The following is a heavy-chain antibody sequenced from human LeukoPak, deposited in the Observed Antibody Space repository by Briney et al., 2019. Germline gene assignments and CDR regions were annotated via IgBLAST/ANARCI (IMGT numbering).Heavy chain of an antibody. D-gene: IGHD4-23*01. CDR1: GFTFSNYA. CDR3: VKDRRYDGNAALSWFDP. V-gene: IGHV3-23*01. Sequence: GGSLRLSCAASGFTFSNYAMTWVRQAPGKGLEWVSTISGTGGFTTSTYYADSVKGRFTISRDNSDNKLYLQMDGLRADDTAVYYCVKDRRYDGNAALSWFDPWGQGTLVTVSS. CDR2: ISGTGGFTTST. J-gene: IGHJ5*02.